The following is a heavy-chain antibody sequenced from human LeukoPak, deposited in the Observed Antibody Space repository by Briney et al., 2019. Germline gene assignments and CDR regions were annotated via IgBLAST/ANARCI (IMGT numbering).Heavy chain of an antibody. D-gene: IGHD3-9*01. CDR2: INWNGGST. J-gene: IGHJ4*02. V-gene: IGHV3-20*04. CDR1: GFTFDDYG. CDR3: ARDHYDILTGYVDY. Sequence: RPGGSLRLSCAASGFTFDDYGMSWGRQAPGKGLEWVSGINWNGGSTAYADSVKGRFTISRDNAKNSLYLQMNSLRAEDTALYYCARDHYDILTGYVDYWGQGTLVTVSS.